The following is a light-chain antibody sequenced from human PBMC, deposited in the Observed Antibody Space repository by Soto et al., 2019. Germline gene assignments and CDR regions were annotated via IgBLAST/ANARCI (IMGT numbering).Light chain of an antibody. J-gene: IGKJ1*01. CDR2: DAS. CDR3: LQYHNLWA. Sequence: DIQMTQSPSSLSASVGDRVTITCQASQDISNYLNWYQQKPGKAPKLLIYDASNLETGVPSRFSGSGSGTEFTLTISSLQPEDFTVYSCLQYHNLWAFGQGTKVEI. V-gene: IGKV1-33*01. CDR1: QDISNY.